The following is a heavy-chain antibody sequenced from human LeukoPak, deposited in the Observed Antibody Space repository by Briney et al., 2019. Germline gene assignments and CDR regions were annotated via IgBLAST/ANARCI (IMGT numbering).Heavy chain of an antibody. CDR2: MNPNSGNT. D-gene: IGHD4-11*01. CDR3: ARGMTTAPYYYYYMDV. V-gene: IGHV1-8*03. J-gene: IGHJ6*03. Sequence: ASVKVSCKASGGTFSSYAINWMRQATGQGLEWMGWMNPNSGNTGYAQKFQGRVTITRNTSISTAYMELSSLRSEDTAVYYCARGMTTAPYYYYYMDVWGKGTTVTVSS. CDR1: GGTFSSYA.